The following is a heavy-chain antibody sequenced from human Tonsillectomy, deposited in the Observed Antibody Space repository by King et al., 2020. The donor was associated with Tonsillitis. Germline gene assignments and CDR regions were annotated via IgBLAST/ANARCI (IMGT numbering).Heavy chain of an antibody. Sequence: QLQESGPGLVKPSENLSLTCTVSGGSISSSSYYWGWIRQPPGKGLEWIGSIYYSGSTYYNPSLKSRVTISVDTSKNQFSLKLSSVTAADTAVYYCVITFGGVIVRGNYFDYWGQGTLVTVSS. CDR1: GGSISSSSYY. J-gene: IGHJ4*02. CDR2: IYYSGST. CDR3: VITFGGVIVRGNYFDY. V-gene: IGHV4-39*07. D-gene: IGHD3-16*02.